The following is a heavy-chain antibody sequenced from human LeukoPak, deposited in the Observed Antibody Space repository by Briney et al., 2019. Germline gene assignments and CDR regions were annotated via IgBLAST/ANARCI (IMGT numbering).Heavy chain of an antibody. CDR1: GYTFTRYA. D-gene: IGHD2-21*01. CDR2: INTNTGNP. V-gene: IGHV7-4-1*02. J-gene: IGHJ3*02. Sequence: ASVKVSCKASGYTFTRYAMNWVRQAPGQGLEWMGWINTNTGNPTYAQGFTGRFVFSLDTSVSTAYLQISSLKAEDTAVYYCARDWDMGVINAFDIWGQGTMVTVSS. CDR3: ARDWDMGVINAFDI.